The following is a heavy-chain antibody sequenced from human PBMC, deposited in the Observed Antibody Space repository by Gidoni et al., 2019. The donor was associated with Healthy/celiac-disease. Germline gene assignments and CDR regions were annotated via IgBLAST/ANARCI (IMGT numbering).Heavy chain of an antibody. CDR3: ASPALYYDSSGYYPNYFDY. CDR1: GGSISSISYY. Sequence: QLQLQESGPGLVKPSETLSLTCTVSGGSISSISYYWGWIRQPPGQGLEWIGSIYYSGSTYYNPYLKSRGTISVDTSKNQFSLKLSSVTAADTAVYYCASPALYYDSSGYYPNYFDYWGQGTLVTVSS. D-gene: IGHD3-22*01. J-gene: IGHJ4*02. V-gene: IGHV4-39*01. CDR2: IYYSGST.